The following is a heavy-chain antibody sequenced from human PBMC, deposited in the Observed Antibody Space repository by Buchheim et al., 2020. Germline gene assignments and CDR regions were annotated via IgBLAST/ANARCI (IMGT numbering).Heavy chain of an antibody. Sequence: QVQLQESGPGLVKPSETLSLTCTVSDDSISSNCWSWIRQPPGKGLEWIGYIYSSGSTNYNPSLKSRVTISVDKSKNQFSLKLSSVTAADTAVYYCARTLVGRRLFDYWGQGTL. J-gene: IGHJ4*02. CDR2: IYSSGST. CDR1: DDSISSNC. D-gene: IGHD1-26*01. V-gene: IGHV4-59*01. CDR3: ARTLVGRRLFDY.